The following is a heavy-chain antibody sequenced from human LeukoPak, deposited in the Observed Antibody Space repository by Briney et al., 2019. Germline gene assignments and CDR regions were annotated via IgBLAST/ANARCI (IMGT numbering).Heavy chain of an antibody. CDR3: ARDRRHSYGYYFDP. V-gene: IGHV4-59*12. CDR1: GDVISTYY. D-gene: IGHD5-18*01. CDR2: ISYGST. J-gene: IGHJ4*02. Sequence: SETLSPTHTLSGDVISTYYWNWIRQTPGKGLEWIGHISYGSTDYNPSLKSRVTISVDTSKNEFSLKLRSVTAADTAVYFCARDRRHSYGYYFDPWSQGTLVSVSS.